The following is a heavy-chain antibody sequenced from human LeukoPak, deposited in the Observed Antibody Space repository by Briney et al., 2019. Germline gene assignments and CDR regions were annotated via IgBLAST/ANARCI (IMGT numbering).Heavy chain of an antibody. V-gene: IGHV4-59*01. D-gene: IGHD6-13*01. CDR1: GGSISGFY. CDR3: ARGYSSSWHYFDY. CDR2: ISYSGST. J-gene: IGHJ4*02. Sequence: SETLSLTCTVSGGSISGFYWNWIRQPPGKGLEWIGYISYSGSTNYNPSLKSRVTISLDTSKNQFSLKLTSVTAADTALYHCARGYSSSWHYFDYWAQGTLVTVFS.